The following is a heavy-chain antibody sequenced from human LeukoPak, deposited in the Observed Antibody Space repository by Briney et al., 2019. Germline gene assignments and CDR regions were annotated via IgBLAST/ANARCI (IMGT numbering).Heavy chain of an antibody. CDR2: INHSGST. V-gene: IGHV4-34*01. J-gene: IGHJ4*02. D-gene: IGHD5-12*01. CDR3: ARGPPRYSGYVLPYYFDY. CDR1: GGSFSGYY. Sequence: PSETLSLTCAVYGGSFSGYYWSWIRQPPGKGLEWIGEINHSGSTNYNPSLKSRVTISVDTSTNQFSLKLSSVTAADTAVYYCARGPPRYSGYVLPYYFDYWGQGTLVTVSS.